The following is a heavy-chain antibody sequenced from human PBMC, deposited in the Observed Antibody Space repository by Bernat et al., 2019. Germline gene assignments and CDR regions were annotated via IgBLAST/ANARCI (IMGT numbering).Heavy chain of an antibody. V-gene: IGHV3-7*01. J-gene: IGHJ6*02. CDR1: GFIFSSFW. Sequence: EGQLVESGGGLVQPGGSLRLSCTASGFIFSSFWMSWVRQAPGKGLEWVANIEHGGGEKNYVDSVKGRFTISRDNAKNSLYLQMNSLRAEDTAVYYCARAHYDVSTGYYPASWYYYGMDVWGQGTTVTVSS. D-gene: IGHD3-9*01. CDR2: IEHGGGEK. CDR3: ARAHYDVSTGYYPASWYYYGMDV.